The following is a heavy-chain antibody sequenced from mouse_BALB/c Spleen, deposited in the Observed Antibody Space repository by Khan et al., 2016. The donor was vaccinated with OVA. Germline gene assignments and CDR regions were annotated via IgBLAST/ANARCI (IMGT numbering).Heavy chain of an antibody. V-gene: IGHV1-18*01. Sequence: VQLKQSGPELLKPGASVKISCKTSGYTFPEYTVHWVKQSLGKSLDWIGVINPKNGDTAYNQKFKGKATLTVDKSSSTAYMEFRSLTSEDSAVYYCARDAGRYWGQGTSVTVAS. J-gene: IGHJ4*01. CDR2: INPKNGDT. D-gene: IGHD3-3*01. CDR1: GYTFPEYT. CDR3: ARDAGRY.